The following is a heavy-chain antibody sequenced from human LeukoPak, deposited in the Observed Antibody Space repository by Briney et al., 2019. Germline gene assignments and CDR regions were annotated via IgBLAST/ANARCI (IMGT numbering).Heavy chain of an antibody. CDR2: IYADGSR. CDR3: TKDGRAKIVVVVAAKGRPYYFDY. D-gene: IGHD2-15*01. J-gene: IGHJ4*02. CDR1: GLNVSRNY. V-gene: IGHV3-53*01. Sequence: GGSLRLSCAASGLNVSRNYMSWVRQAPGKGLERVSVIYADGSRYYADSVKGRFTISRDNSKNTLYLQMNSLRAEDTAIYYCTKDGRAKIVVVVAAKGRPYYFDYWGQGALVTVSS.